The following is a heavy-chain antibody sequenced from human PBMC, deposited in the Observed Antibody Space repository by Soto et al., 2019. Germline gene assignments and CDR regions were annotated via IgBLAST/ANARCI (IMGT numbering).Heavy chain of an antibody. CDR2: ISSSSSYI. CDR3: ARDAVVAATTGAFDI. J-gene: IGHJ3*02. Sequence: EVQLVESGGGLVKPGGSLRLSCAASGFTFSSYSMNWVRQAPGKGLEWVSSISSSSSYIYYADSVKGRFTISRDNAKNSLYLQMNCLSAEDTAVYYCARDAVVAATTGAFDIWGQGTMVTVSS. V-gene: IGHV3-21*01. D-gene: IGHD2-15*01. CDR1: GFTFSSYS.